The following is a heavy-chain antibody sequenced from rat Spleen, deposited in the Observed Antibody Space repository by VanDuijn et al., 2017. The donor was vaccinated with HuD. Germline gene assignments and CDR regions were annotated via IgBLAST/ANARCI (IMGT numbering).Heavy chain of an antibody. CDR1: GFTLTRYH. CDR2: IWGDGST. Sequence: QVQLKESGPGLVQPSQTLSLTCTVSGFTLTRYHVHWVRQPPGKGLEWMGGIWGDGSTNYNSALKYRLNISRDTSKSQVFLKMNSLQPEDTGTYYCARHDYSGDVDFEYWGQGVMVTVSS. V-gene: IGHV2-32*01. J-gene: IGHJ2*01. CDR3: ARHDYSGDVDFEY. D-gene: IGHD1-1*01.